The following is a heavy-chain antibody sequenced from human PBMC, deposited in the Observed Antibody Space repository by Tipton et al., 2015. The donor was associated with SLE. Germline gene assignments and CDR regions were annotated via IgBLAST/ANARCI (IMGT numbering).Heavy chain of an antibody. J-gene: IGHJ4*02. CDR3: AKGGLYYYGSGSYYPLYC. V-gene: IGHV3-23*01. CDR1: GFTFSSYA. D-gene: IGHD3-10*01. CDR2: ISGSGGST. Sequence: SLRLSCAASGFTFSSYAMSWVRQAPGKGLEWVSAISGSGGSTYYADSVKGRFTISRDNSKNTLYLQMNSLRAEDTAVYYCAKGGLYYYGSGSYYPLYCRGQGTLVTVSS.